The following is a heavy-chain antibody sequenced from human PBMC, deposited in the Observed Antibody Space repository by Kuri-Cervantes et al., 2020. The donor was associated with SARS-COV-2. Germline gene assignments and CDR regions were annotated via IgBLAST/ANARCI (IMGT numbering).Heavy chain of an antibody. CDR2: ISGSGGST. D-gene: IGHD6-19*01. J-gene: IGHJ4*02. Sequence: GESLKISCAASGFTFSSYAVSWVRQAPGKGLEWVSAISGSGGSTYYADSVKGRFTISRDNSKNTLYLQMNSLRAEDTAVYYCAMSYSSGWAFDYWGQGTLVTVSS. CDR1: GFTFSSYA. V-gene: IGHV3-23*01. CDR3: AMSYSSGWAFDY.